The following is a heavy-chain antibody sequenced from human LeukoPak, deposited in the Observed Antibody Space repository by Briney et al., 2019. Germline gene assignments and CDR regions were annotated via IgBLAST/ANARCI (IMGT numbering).Heavy chain of an antibody. Sequence: PGGSLRLSCAASGFTFSSYSMNWVRPAPGKGLEWVSSISSSSSYIYYADSVRGRFTISRDNAKNSLYLQMNSLRAEDTAVYYCARAPVFAFDIWGQGTMVTVSS. CDR3: ARAPVFAFDI. V-gene: IGHV3-21*01. CDR1: GFTFSSYS. CDR2: ISSSSSYI. D-gene: IGHD5/OR15-5a*01. J-gene: IGHJ3*02.